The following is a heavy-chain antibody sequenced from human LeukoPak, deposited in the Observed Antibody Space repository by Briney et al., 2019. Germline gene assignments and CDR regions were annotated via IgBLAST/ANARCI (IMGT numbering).Heavy chain of an antibody. V-gene: IGHV3-11*06. CDR3: ARDSVGGPHYFDY. J-gene: IGHJ4*02. D-gene: IGHD2-15*01. CDR2: MSSSSLYT. CDR1: GFTFSDYY. Sequence: GGSLRLSCEGSGFTFSDYYMSWIRQAPGKGLKWVSYMSSSSLYTNYADSVTGRFTISRDNAKNSLYLQMNSLRAEDTAVYCCARDSVGGPHYFDYWGQGTLVTVSS.